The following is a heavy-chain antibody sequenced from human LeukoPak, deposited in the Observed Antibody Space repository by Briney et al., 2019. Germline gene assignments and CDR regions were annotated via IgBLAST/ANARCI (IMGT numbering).Heavy chain of an antibody. D-gene: IGHD2-2*01. CDR2: TYYRSKWYH. J-gene: IGHJ6*02. V-gene: IGHV6-1*01. CDR3: ARGIVVVPAGGRDYYYGMDV. CDR1: GASVSSNSAA. Sequence: SQTLPLTCAISGASVSSNSAAWNWIRQSPSRGLQWLGRTYYRSKWYHDYAVSLKSPITINPATSQTHFSLQLNSLTPEDTAVYYGARGIVVVPAGGRDYYYGMDVWGQGTTVTVSS.